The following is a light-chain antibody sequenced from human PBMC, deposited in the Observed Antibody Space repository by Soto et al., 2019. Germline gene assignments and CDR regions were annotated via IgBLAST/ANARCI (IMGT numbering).Light chain of an antibody. V-gene: IGKV3-20*01. CDR1: QSVDSRY. Sequence: ESVLTQSPGTLSLSPGERAILSCRASQSVDSRYFGWYQQRPGQPPRLLLYGVSTRATGIPDRFSGSGSGTDFILTISRLDPDDFAVYYCQQYGAFWTFGQVTKVDI. CDR3: QQYGAFWT. CDR2: GVS. J-gene: IGKJ1*01.